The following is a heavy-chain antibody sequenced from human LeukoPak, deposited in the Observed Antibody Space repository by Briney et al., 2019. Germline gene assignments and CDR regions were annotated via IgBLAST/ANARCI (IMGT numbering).Heavy chain of an antibody. V-gene: IGHV3-23*01. Sequence: GGSLRLSCAASGFIFSSYHMVWLRQAPGKGLEAVSSISASDGRTFYADFVRGRFTISRDNAKNSLYLQMNSLRAEDTAVYYCAREPGSIAVAGVSGFDPWGQGTLVTVSS. J-gene: IGHJ5*02. CDR3: AREPGSIAVAGVSGFDP. CDR2: ISASDGRT. CDR1: GFIFSSYH. D-gene: IGHD6-19*01.